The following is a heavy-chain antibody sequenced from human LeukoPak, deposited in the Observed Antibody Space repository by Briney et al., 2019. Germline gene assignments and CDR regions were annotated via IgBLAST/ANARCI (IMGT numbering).Heavy chain of an antibody. D-gene: IGHD2-2*01. Sequence: GASVKVSCKASGGTFSSYAISWVRQAPGQGLEWMGGIIPIFGTANYAQKFQGRVTITTDESTSTAYMELSSLRSEDTAVYYCARDSLRYCSSTSCYGHNSHYYYYYYYMDVWGKGTTVTVSS. CDR1: GGTFSSYA. CDR2: IIPIFGTA. V-gene: IGHV1-69*05. CDR3: ARDSLRYCSSTSCYGHNSHYYYYYYYMDV. J-gene: IGHJ6*03.